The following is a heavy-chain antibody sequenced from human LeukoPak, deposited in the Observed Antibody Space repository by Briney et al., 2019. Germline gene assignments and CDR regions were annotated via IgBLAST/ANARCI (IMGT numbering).Heavy chain of an antibody. CDR1: GYTFTSYD. Sequence: ASVKVSCKASGYTFTSYDINWVRQATGQGLEWMGWMNPNGGNTGYAQKFQGRVTMTRNTSISTAYMELSSLRSEDTAVYYCARVVVAATDWFDPWGQGTLVTVSS. D-gene: IGHD2-15*01. CDR2: MNPNGGNT. J-gene: IGHJ5*02. CDR3: ARVVVAATDWFDP. V-gene: IGHV1-8*01.